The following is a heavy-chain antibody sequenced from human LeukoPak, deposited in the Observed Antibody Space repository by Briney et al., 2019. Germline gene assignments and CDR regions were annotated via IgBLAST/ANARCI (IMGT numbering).Heavy chain of an antibody. CDR3: ARDYYGDSYFDN. V-gene: IGHV3-20*04. CDR1: GFTFDDYA. Sequence: GGSLRLSCAASGFTFDDYAMNSVRQAPGKGLEWVSGINWNGGSTGYADSVKGRFTISRDNAKNSLYLEMDSLRAEDTALYYCARDYYGDSYFDNWGQGTLVTVSS. J-gene: IGHJ4*02. CDR2: INWNGGST. D-gene: IGHD4-17*01.